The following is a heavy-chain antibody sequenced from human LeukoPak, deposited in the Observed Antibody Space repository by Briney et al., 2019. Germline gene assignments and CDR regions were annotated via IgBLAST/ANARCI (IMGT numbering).Heavy chain of an antibody. Sequence: GGSLRLSCAASGFTFSSYWMSWVRQAPGKGLEWVANIKQDGSEKYYVDSVKGRFTISRDNAKNSLYLQMNSLRAEDTAVYYCARAFGYYDSSGPTDYWGQGTLVTVSS. J-gene: IGHJ4*02. CDR1: GFTFSSYW. CDR3: ARAFGYYDSSGPTDY. V-gene: IGHV3-7*01. D-gene: IGHD3-22*01. CDR2: IKQDGSEK.